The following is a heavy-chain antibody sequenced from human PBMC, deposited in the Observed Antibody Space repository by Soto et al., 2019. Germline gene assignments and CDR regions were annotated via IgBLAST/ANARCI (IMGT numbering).Heavy chain of an antibody. J-gene: IGHJ6*02. CDR2: IIPIFGTA. D-gene: IGHD6-13*01. CDR3: ARDRIAAAGTPRGYYYYYGMDV. V-gene: IGHV1-69*01. Sequence: QVQLVQSGAEVKKPGSSVKVSCKASGGTFSSYAISWVRQAPGQGLEWMGGIIPIFGTANYAQKFQGRVTIPADESTRTAYMELSSLRSEDTAVYYCARDRIAAAGTPRGYYYYYGMDVWGQGPTVTVSS. CDR1: GGTFSSYA.